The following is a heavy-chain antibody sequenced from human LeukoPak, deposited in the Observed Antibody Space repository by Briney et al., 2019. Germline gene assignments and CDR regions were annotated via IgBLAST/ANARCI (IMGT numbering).Heavy chain of an antibody. CDR1: GYNFTTYP. Sequence: GASVKVSCKASGYNFTTYPLHWVRQAPGQRLEWMGWINAGHSSTKYSQKFQDRVTIIKDTSATTAFMELNSLVPGDTAMYYCARGGDYGTQDYWGQGTLVTVSS. CDR3: ARGGDYGTQDY. J-gene: IGHJ4*02. V-gene: IGHV1-3*01. D-gene: IGHD4-17*01. CDR2: INAGHSST.